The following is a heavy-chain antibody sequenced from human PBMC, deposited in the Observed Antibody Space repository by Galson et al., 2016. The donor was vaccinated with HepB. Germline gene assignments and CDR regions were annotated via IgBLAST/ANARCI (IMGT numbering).Heavy chain of an antibody. D-gene: IGHD3-3*01. CDR1: GFTFSDFS. CDR2: ISSGSRDI. J-gene: IGHJ4*02. V-gene: IGHV3-21*01. Sequence: SLRLSCAASGFTFSDFSMNWVRQAPGKGLEWVSSISSGSRDIYYADSVKGRSTISRDNAKTSLYLQMNSLRAEDTAVYYCARDRSNYDFWSGYMPDYYFDYWGQGTLVTVSS. CDR3: ARDRSNYDFWSGYMPDYYFDY.